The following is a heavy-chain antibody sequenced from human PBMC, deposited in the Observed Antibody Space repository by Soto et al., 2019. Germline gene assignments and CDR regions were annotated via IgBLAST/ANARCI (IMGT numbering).Heavy chain of an antibody. D-gene: IGHD3-22*01. CDR1: GGSISSGGFY. Sequence: QVQLQESGPGLVQPSQTLSLTCTVSGGSISSGGFYWSWIRQHPDKGLEWIGWIYHSGNTYYNPSLKSRVTLLEDTSKNQFSLKLTSVTAADTAVYYCARGTYQYYDSSGVQNRFDPWGQGTLVTVSS. CDR3: ARGTYQYYDSSGVQNRFDP. CDR2: IYHSGNT. J-gene: IGHJ5*02. V-gene: IGHV4-31*03.